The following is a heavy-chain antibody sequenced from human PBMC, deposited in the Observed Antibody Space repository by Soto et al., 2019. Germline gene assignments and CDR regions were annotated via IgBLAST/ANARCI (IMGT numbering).Heavy chain of an antibody. CDR2: INHSGST. D-gene: IGHD3-9*01. J-gene: IGHJ6*02. Sequence: SETLSLTCAVYGGSFSGYYWSWIRQPPGKGLEWIGEINHSGSTNYNPSLKSRVTISVDTSKNQFSLKLSSVTAADTAVYYCARRARNYDILTGYYGYYYYYGMDVWGPGTTVTVYS. CDR3: ARRARNYDILTGYYGYYYYYGMDV. V-gene: IGHV4-34*01. CDR1: GGSFSGYY.